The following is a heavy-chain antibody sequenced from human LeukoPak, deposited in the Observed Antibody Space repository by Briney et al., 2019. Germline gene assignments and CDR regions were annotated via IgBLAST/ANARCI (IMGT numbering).Heavy chain of an antibody. D-gene: IGHD5-12*01. Sequence: PGGSLRLSCAASGFTFSSYTMNWVRQAPGKGLEWVSYISSSSSYIYYADSVKGRFTISRDNAKSSLFLQMNSLRAEDTAVYYCARPREYSGYVLDYWGQGTLVTVSS. J-gene: IGHJ4*02. CDR3: ARPREYSGYVLDY. CDR1: GFTFSSYT. CDR2: ISSSSSYI. V-gene: IGHV3-21*01.